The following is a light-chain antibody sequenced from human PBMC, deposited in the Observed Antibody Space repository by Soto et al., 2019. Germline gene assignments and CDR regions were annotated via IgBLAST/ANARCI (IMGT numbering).Light chain of an antibody. Sequence: ENVLTQSPGSLSLSPGERATLSCRASQSVSSNYLAWYQQKPGQSPRLLIYGATNRATGIPDRFSASGSGTVFTRTISRLEAEDFALYFCPQYGSSPYTFEQGTQLDIK. CDR1: QSVSSNY. J-gene: IGKJ2*01. CDR3: PQYGSSPYT. V-gene: IGKV3-20*01. CDR2: GAT.